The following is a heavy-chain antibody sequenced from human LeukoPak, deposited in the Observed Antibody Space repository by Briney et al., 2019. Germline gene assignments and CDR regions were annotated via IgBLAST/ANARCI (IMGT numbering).Heavy chain of an antibody. Sequence: GGSLRLSCAASGFAFTTCAMSWVRQAPGKGLERVSTVSGSGSNTYYADSVKGRFTISRDNSKNTLYLQMDSLRVEDTAVYYCAKDRRGYSGQIDIWGQGTMVTVS. D-gene: IGHD5-12*01. CDR2: VSGSGSNT. J-gene: IGHJ3*02. CDR3: AKDRRGYSGQIDI. CDR1: GFAFTTCA. V-gene: IGHV3-23*01.